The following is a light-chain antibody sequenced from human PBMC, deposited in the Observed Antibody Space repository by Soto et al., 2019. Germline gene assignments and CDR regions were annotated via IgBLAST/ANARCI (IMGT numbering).Light chain of an antibody. CDR1: SSNIGAGYD. CDR3: QSYDSSLSGSRV. CDR2: GNS. J-gene: IGLJ2*01. V-gene: IGLV1-40*01. Sequence: QSVLTQPPSVSGAPGQRVTISCTGSSSNIGAGYDVHWYQQLPGTAPKLLIYGNSNRPSGVPDRFSGSKSGTSASLAITGLRAEDEAVYYCQSYDSSLSGSRVFGGGTKLTVL.